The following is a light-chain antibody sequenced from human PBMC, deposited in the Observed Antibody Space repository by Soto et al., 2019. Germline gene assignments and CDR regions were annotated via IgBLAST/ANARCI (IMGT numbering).Light chain of an antibody. CDR2: EVS. J-gene: IGLJ1*01. V-gene: IGLV2-8*01. CDR3: SSYSGTNYHYV. CDR1: SSDVGGYNY. Sequence: QSVLTPPPSASGSLGQSVTISCTGTSSDVGGYNYVSWYQQHPGKAPKLMIYEVSERPSGVPDRFSGSKSGNTASLTVSGLQADDEADYYCSSYSGTNYHYVFGTGTKVTVL.